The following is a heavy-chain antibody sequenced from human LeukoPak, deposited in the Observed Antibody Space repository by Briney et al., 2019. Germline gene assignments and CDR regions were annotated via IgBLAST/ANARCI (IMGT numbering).Heavy chain of an antibody. CDR3: ATSADSPGNS. D-gene: IGHD4-11*01. V-gene: IGHV3-7*01. CDR1: GFTFSSYW. Sequence: GGSLRLSCAASGFTFSSYWMSWVRQAPGKGLEWVANIKRDGSAIYHVDSVKGRFTISRDNAKNSLYLQMTSLTAEDTGVYYCATSADSPGNSWGQGTLITVSS. J-gene: IGHJ4*02. CDR2: IKRDGSAI.